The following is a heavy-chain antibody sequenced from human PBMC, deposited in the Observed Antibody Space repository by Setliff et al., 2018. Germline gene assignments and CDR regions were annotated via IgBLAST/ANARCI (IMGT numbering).Heavy chain of an antibody. D-gene: IGHD5-18*01. V-gene: IGHV1-69*13. CDR1: GGTFSSYA. Sequence: SVKVSCKASGGTFSSYAISWVRQAPGQGLEWMGGIIPIFGTINYAQKFQGRVTITADESTSTAYMELSSLRSEDTAVYYCALDRGKKSLQLWHDAHYYGMDVWGEGTTVTVS. J-gene: IGHJ6*02. CDR2: IIPIFGTI. CDR3: ALDRGKKSLQLWHDAHYYGMDV.